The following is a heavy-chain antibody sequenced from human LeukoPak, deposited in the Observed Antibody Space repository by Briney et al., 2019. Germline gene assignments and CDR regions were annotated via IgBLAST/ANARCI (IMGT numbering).Heavy chain of an antibody. J-gene: IGHJ4*02. D-gene: IGHD5-12*01. CDR3: ARTPLGSGYELLDY. Sequence: SETLSLTCTVSGGSISSGSYYWSWIRQPAGKGLEWIGRIYTSGSTNYNPSLKSRVTISVDTSKNQFSLKLSSVTAADTAVYYCARTPLGSGYELLDYWGQGTLVTVSS. CDR2: IYTSGST. CDR1: GGSISSGSYY. V-gene: IGHV4-61*02.